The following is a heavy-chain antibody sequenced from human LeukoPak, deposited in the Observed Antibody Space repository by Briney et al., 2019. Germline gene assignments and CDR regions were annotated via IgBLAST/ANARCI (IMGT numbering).Heavy chain of an antibody. D-gene: IGHD2-21*01. CDR1: GFTFSSYW. CDR3: ARDPYFDY. Sequence: PGGSLRLSCAASGFTFSSYWMSWVRQAPGKGLEWVANIKQDGSEKYYVDSVKGRFTISRDNSKNTVYLEMNSLRVEDTAVYYCARDPYFDYWGQGTLVTVSS. J-gene: IGHJ4*02. V-gene: IGHV3-7*03. CDR2: IKQDGSEK.